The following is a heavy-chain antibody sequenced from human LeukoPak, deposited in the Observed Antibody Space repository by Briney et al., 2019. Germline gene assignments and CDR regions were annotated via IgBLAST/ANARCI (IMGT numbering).Heavy chain of an antibody. CDR2: ISYDGSNK. CDR3: ARAPLGGIVVVPAATVDY. Sequence: GGSLRLSCAASGFTFSSYAMHWVRQAPGKGLEWVAVISYDGSNKYYADSVKGRFTISRDNSKNTLYLQMHSLRAEDTAVYYCARAPLGGIVVVPAATVDYWGQGTLVTVSS. CDR1: GFTFSSYA. V-gene: IGHV3-30-3*01. D-gene: IGHD2-2*01. J-gene: IGHJ4*02.